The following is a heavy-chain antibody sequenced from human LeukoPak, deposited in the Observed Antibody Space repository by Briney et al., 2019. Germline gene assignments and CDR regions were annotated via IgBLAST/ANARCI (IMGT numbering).Heavy chain of an antibody. Sequence: ASVKVSCKASGGTFSSYAISWVRQAPGQGLEWMGGIIPIFSTANYAQKFQGRVTITTDESTSTAYMELSSLRSEDTAVYYCARGGVPEWAFDIWGQGTMVTVSS. D-gene: IGHD3-16*01. CDR3: ARGGVPEWAFDI. V-gene: IGHV1-69*05. J-gene: IGHJ3*02. CDR2: IIPIFSTA. CDR1: GGTFSSYA.